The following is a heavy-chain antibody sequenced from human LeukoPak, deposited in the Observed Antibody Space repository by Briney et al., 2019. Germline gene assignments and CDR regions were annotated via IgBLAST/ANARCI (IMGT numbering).Heavy chain of an antibody. CDR1: GYTFRVYA. V-gene: IGHV3-23*01. D-gene: IGHD4-23*01. CDR3: AKRYGFITTVVTNY. CDR2: ISGGAGTT. Sequence: GGSLRLSCAASGYTFRVYAMSWVRQAPGKGLEWVSVISGGAGTTYYTDSVKGRFTISRDNSKNTLYLQMNSLRADETAIYYCAKRYGFITTVVTNYWGQGSLVTVSS. J-gene: IGHJ4*02.